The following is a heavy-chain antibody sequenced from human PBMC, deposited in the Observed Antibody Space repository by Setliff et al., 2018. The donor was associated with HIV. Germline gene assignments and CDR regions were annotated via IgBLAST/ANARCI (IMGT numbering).Heavy chain of an antibody. J-gene: IGHJ3*01. CDR1: GGSIGGYY. CDR2: IYSGGST. V-gene: IGHV4-4*08. CDR3: ARVRSYGSAYDAFDV. Sequence: SETLSLTCTVSGGSIGGYYWSWIRQPPGTGLEWLGCIYSGGSTNYNPSLESRVTISLDTSKNQFSLRLTSVTAADTAVYYCARVRSYGSAYDAFDVWGQGTMGTVS. D-gene: IGHD3-10*01.